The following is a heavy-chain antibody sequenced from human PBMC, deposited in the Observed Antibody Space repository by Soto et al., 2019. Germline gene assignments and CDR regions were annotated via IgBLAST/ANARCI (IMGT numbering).Heavy chain of an antibody. V-gene: IGHV3-23*01. D-gene: IGHD3-3*01. CDR2: SSGSGGST. CDR3: AKGGDYYDFWSGYVMDV. CDR1: GFTFSNYA. J-gene: IGHJ6*02. Sequence: EVQLLESGGGLVQPGGSLRLSCAASGFTFSNYAMSWVRQAPGKGLEWVSASSGSGGSTYYADSAKGRFTISRDNSKNTLYLQMNSLRTEDTAVYYCAKGGDYYDFWSGYVMDVWGQGTTVTVSS.